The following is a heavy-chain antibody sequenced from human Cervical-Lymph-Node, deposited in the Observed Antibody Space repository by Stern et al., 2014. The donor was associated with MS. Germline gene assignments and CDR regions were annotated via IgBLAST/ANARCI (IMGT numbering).Heavy chain of an antibody. D-gene: IGHD6-13*01. V-gene: IGHV1-69*01. Sequence: VQLVQSGAEVKKPGSSVKVSCKASGGTFSSYAISWVRQAPGQGLEWMGGIIPIFGTANYAQKFQGRVTITADESTSTAYMELSSLRSEDTAVYYCARGIAAAGTAYFQHWGQGTLVTVSS. J-gene: IGHJ1*01. CDR2: IIPIFGTA. CDR3: ARGIAAAGTAYFQH. CDR1: GGTFSSYA.